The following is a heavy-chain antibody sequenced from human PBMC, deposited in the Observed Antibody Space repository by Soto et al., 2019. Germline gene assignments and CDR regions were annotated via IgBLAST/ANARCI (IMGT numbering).Heavy chain of an antibody. V-gene: IGHV1-2*04. Sequence: ASVKVSCKASGYTFTGYYMHWVRQAPGQGLEWMGWINPNSGGTNYAQKFQGWVTMTRDTSISTAYMELSRLRSDDTAVYYCAREGGRHDYSNYGNYYYYMDVLGKGTTVTVSS. CDR2: INPNSGGT. D-gene: IGHD4-4*01. J-gene: IGHJ6*03. CDR3: AREGGRHDYSNYGNYYYYMDV. CDR1: GYTFTGYY.